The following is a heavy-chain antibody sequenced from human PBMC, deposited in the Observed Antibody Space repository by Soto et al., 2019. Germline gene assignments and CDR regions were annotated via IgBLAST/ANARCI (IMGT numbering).Heavy chain of an antibody. CDR1: GFTFTSSA. CDR2: IVVGSGNT. Sequence: GASVKVSCKASGFTFTSSAVQWVRQARGQRLEWIGWIVVGSGNTNYAQKFQERVTITRDMSTSTAYMELSSLRSEDTAVYYCAADGDREEWLGPWHGYYYGMDVWGQGTTVTVSS. CDR3: AADGDREEWLGPWHGYYYGMDV. V-gene: IGHV1-58*01. D-gene: IGHD3-3*01. J-gene: IGHJ6*02.